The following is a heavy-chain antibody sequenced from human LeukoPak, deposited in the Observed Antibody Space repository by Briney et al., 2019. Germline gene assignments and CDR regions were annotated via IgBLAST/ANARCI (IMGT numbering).Heavy chain of an antibody. V-gene: IGHV1-2*02. CDR1: GYTFTGYY. Sequence: SVKLSCKASGYTFTGYYMDWVRQAPGQGLEWMGWINQNNRHTNYAQKLQGRVTMTRDTATSTAYMELSRLRSDDTPVYYCAKTPRAVAAWGLFDYWGQGTLVTVSS. J-gene: IGHJ4*02. CDR2: INQNNRHT. D-gene: IGHD6-19*01. CDR3: AKTPRAVAAWGLFDY.